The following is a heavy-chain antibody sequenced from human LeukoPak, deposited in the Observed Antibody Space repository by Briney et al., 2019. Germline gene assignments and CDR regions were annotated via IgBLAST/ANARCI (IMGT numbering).Heavy chain of an antibody. J-gene: IGHJ4*02. CDR3: ARDMGGDPIYYFDY. CDR2: ISSSGTYT. Sequence: PGGSLRLSCAASGFTFSDSYMSWIRQAPGKGLEWVSYISSSGTYTHYAGSVKGRFTISRDNAKNSLYLQMNSLRAEDTAVYYCARDMGGDPIYYFDYWGQGTPVTVSS. D-gene: IGHD4-17*01. V-gene: IGHV3-11*05. CDR1: GFTFSDSY.